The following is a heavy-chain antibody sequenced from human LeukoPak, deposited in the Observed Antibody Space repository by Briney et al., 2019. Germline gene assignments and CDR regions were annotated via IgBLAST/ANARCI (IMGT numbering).Heavy chain of an antibody. D-gene: IGHD4/OR15-4a*01. CDR3: ARGAGRDHPDY. CDR1: GFTFSGYW. J-gene: IGHJ4*02. V-gene: IGHV3-7*01. CDR2: IKHDCSEK. Sequence: GGSLRLSCAASGFTFSGYWMSWVRQAPGKGLEWVASIKHDCSEKYHVDSVKGRFTISRDNSQNSLYLQMNSLRPEDTAVYYCARGAGRDHPDYWGQGTLVTVSS.